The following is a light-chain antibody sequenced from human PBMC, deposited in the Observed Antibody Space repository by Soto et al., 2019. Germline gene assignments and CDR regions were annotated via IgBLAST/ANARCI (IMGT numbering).Light chain of an antibody. Sequence: QSALTQPASVSGSPGQSITMSCTGTSSDVGGYDYVSWYQLHPGKAPKLMIFEVSNRPSGVSYRFSGSKSGNTASLTISGLQVEDEADYFCSSYSISTAYLFGTGTKVTVL. J-gene: IGLJ1*01. CDR1: SSDVGGYDY. CDR3: SSYSISTAYL. CDR2: EVS. V-gene: IGLV2-14*01.